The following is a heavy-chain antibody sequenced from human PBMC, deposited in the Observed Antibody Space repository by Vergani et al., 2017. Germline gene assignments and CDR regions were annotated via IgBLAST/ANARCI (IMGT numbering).Heavy chain of an antibody. D-gene: IGHD3/OR15-3a*01. J-gene: IGHJ6*02. Sequence: QVQLVQSGAEVKKPGASVKVSCKASKYTFTGYYFHWVRQAPGQGLEWMGCINPNSGGTNYIQKFQGRVTMTRDTSMNTAYMELRRLRSDDTAVYYCAKAAGAFDRGLERGYYTMDVWGQGTTVTVSS. CDR1: KYTFTGYY. V-gene: IGHV1-2*02. CDR2: INPNSGGT. CDR3: AKAAGAFDRGLERGYYTMDV.